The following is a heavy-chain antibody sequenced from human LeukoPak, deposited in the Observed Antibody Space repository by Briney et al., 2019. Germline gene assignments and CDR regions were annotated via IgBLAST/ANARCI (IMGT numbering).Heavy chain of an antibody. CDR3: ASFVRLGKHNDY. CDR1: GFTFSRYW. J-gene: IGHJ4*02. CDR2: ISSSGSTI. Sequence: GGSLRLSCAASGFTFSRYWMSWVRQAPGKGLEWVSFISSSGSTIYYADSVKGRFTISRDNAKNSLYLQMDSLRAEDTAVYYCASFVRLGKHNDYWGQGTLVTVSS. D-gene: IGHD3-16*01. V-gene: IGHV3-11*04.